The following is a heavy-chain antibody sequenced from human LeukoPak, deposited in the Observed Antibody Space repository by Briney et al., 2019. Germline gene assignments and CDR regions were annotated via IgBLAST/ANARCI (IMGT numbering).Heavy chain of an antibody. CDR2: IIPILGIA. CDR1: GGTFSSYA. CDR3: ARRLVGASAAFDI. J-gene: IGHJ3*02. Sequence: SVKVSCKASGGTFSSYAISWVRQAPGQGLEWMGRIIPILGIANYAQKFQGRVTITADESTSTAYMELSSLRSEDTAVYYCARRLVGASAAFDIWGQGTMVTVSS. D-gene: IGHD1-26*01. V-gene: IGHV1-69*04.